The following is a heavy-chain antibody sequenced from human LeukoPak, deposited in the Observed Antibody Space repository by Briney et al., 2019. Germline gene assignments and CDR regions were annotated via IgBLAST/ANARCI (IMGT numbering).Heavy chain of an antibody. D-gene: IGHD6-25*01. Sequence: SETLSLTCTVSGGSVSNGNYYWSWIRQPPGEGLVWLGHMHYSGSTNYNPSLKSRVTISVDTSMNQFSLLLTSATAADTAVYYCARDSLLRGSGWDYWYFDLWGRGTLVTVSS. CDR1: GGSVSNGNYY. J-gene: IGHJ2*01. CDR3: ARDSLLRGSGWDYWYFDL. V-gene: IGHV4-61*01. CDR2: MHYSGST.